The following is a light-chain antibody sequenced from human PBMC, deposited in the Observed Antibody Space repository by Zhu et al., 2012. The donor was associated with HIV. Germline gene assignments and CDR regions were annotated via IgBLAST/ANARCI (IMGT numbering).Light chain of an antibody. CDR3: QQYGSSPIT. J-gene: IGKJ5*01. CDR1: QGVSSTY. CDR2: GVS. Sequence: EIVLTQSPGTLSLSPGERASLSCRASQGVSSTYLGWYQQKPGQAPRLLIYGVSSRATGIPDRFSGSGSGTDFTLTISRLEPEDFAVYYCQQYGSSPITFGQGTRLEIK. V-gene: IGKV3-20*01.